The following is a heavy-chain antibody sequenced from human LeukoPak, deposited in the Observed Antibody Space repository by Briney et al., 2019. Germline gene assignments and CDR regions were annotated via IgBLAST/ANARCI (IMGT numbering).Heavy chain of an antibody. V-gene: IGHV3-15*01. D-gene: IGHD1-26*01. CDR3: SATLEWELPLDY. Sequence: GGSLRLSCAASGFTFSNAWMSRVRQAPGKGLEWVGLIKSKTDGGTTDYAAPVKGRFTISRDDSKNTLYLQMNRLKTEDTAVYYCSATLEWELPLDYWGQGNLVTVSS. CDR2: IKSKTDGGTT. J-gene: IGHJ4*02. CDR1: GFTFSNAW.